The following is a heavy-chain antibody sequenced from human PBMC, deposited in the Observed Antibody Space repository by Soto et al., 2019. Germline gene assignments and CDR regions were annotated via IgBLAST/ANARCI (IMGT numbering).Heavy chain of an antibody. CDR2: IYYSGST. CDR1: GGSISSYY. D-gene: IGHD6-13*01. Sequence: SETLSLTCTVSGGSISSYYCSWIRQPPGKGLEWIGYIYYSGSTNYNPSLKSRVTISVDTSKNQFSLKLSSVTAADTAVYYCARDRAAAAGRYYGTDVWGQGTTVTVSS. V-gene: IGHV4-59*01. J-gene: IGHJ6*02. CDR3: ARDRAAAAGRYYGTDV.